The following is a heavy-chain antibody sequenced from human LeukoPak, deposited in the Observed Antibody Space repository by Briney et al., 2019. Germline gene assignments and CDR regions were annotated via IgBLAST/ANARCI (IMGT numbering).Heavy chain of an antibody. J-gene: IGHJ3*02. CDR1: GFTFSSYS. CDR3: ARDMSGPDAFDI. V-gene: IGHV3-48*01. Sequence: PGGSLRLSCAASGFTFSSYSMNWFRQAPGKGLEWVSYISSSSSTIYYADSVKGRFTISRDNAKNSLYLQMNSLRAEDTAVYYCARDMSGPDAFDIWGQGTMVTVSS. D-gene: IGHD3-3*01. CDR2: ISSSSSTI.